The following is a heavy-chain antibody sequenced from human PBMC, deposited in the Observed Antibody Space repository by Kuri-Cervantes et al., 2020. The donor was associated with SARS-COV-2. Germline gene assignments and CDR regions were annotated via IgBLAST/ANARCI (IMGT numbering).Heavy chain of an antibody. CDR1: GGSFSGYY. V-gene: IGHV4-34*01. CDR3: ARPLGVYGMGV. CDR2: INHSGST. J-gene: IGHJ6*02. D-gene: IGHD3-16*01. Sequence: SETLSLTCAVYGGSFSGYYWSWIRQPPGKGLEWIGEINHSGSTNYNPSLKSRVTISVDTSKNQFSLKLSSVTAADTAVYYCARPLGVYGMGVWGQGTTVTGAS.